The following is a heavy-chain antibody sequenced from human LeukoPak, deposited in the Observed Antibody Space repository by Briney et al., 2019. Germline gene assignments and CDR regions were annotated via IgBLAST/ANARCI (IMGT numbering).Heavy chain of an antibody. CDR3: ARDRIVGVTGRYFDY. D-gene: IGHD1-26*01. CDR1: GFTFGSYS. J-gene: IGHJ4*02. Sequence: PGGSLRLSCAASGFTFGSYSMNWVRQAPGKGLEWVSYISSSSSNIYYADSVKGRFTISRDNAKNSLYLQMNSLRAEDTAVYYCARDRIVGVTGRYFDYWGQGNLVTVSS. CDR2: ISSSSSNI. V-gene: IGHV3-48*04.